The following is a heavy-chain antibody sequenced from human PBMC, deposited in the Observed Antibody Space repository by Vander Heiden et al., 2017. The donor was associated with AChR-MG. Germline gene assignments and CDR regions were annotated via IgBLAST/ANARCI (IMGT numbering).Heavy chain of an antibody. CDR1: GGYISSSY. V-gene: IGHV4-4*07. Sequence: QVQLQASRPGLVKPSETLSLSATVSGGYISSSYWSWIRQPAGKGLEWIGRIYTSGSTNYNPSLKSRVTMSVDTSKNQFSLKLSSVTAADTAVYYCARDLGPGSYYASAFDIWGQGTMVTVSS. CDR2: IYTSGST. CDR3: ARDLGPGSYYASAFDI. J-gene: IGHJ3*02. D-gene: IGHD1-26*01.